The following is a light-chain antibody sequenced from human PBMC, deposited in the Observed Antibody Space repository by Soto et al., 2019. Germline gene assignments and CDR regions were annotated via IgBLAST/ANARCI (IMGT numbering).Light chain of an antibody. CDR2: GDN. CDR3: QSYDSSLNRV. Sequence: QSVLSQPPSVSGAPGQRITISCTGSSSNIGANYDVHWYRQVPGTAPKLLMSGDNNRPSGVADRFSGSKSGTSASLAITRLQAEDEADYYCQSYDSSLNRVSGTGTKLTVL. CDR1: SSNIGANYD. V-gene: IGLV1-40*01. J-gene: IGLJ1*01.